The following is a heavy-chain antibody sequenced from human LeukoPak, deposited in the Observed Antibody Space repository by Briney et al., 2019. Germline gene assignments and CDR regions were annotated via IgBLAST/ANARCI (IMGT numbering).Heavy chain of an antibody. CDR3: AKELGGNRPFDY. Sequence: GGSLRLSCAASGFSFSSHGMSWVRQAPWKRPEWVSSISSGSDYTFYADSVKGRFTISRDNSKNTLYLQMNSLRAEDTAVYYCAKELGGNRPFDYWGQGTLVTVSS. CDR2: ISSGSDYT. V-gene: IGHV3-23*01. J-gene: IGHJ4*02. CDR1: GFSFSSHG. D-gene: IGHD4-23*01.